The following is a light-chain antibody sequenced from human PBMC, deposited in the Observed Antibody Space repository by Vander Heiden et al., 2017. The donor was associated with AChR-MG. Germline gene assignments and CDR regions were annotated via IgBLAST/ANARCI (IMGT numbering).Light chain of an antibody. CDR1: QSISNW. Sequence: DIQMTQSPSTLSASVGDRVTITCRASQSISNWLAWYQQKPGKAPKLLFYKASSLETGVPSRFSGSGSGTEFTLTISSLQPDDSATYYCQQYKSYPYSFGQGTKLEIK. J-gene: IGKJ2*03. V-gene: IGKV1-5*03. CDR3: QQYKSYPYS. CDR2: KAS.